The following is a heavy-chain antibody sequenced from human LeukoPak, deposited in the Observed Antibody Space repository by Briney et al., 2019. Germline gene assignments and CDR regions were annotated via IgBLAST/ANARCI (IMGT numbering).Heavy chain of an antibody. Sequence: GGSLRLSCAASGFTVSTNYMSWVRQAPGKGLEWVSLIYSGGGTYYADSVKGRFTISRDNSRNTLSLQMNSLRAGDTAVYYCARGFRSVTTWGYFDYWGQGALVTVSS. V-gene: IGHV3-66*01. J-gene: IGHJ4*02. CDR3: ARGFRSVTTWGYFDY. CDR2: IYSGGGT. CDR1: GFTVSTNY. D-gene: IGHD4-17*01.